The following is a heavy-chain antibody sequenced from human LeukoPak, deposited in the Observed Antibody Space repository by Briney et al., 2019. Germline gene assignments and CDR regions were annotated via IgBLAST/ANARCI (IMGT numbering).Heavy chain of an antibody. CDR1: GDSVSRNRAA. CDR2: TYYRSKWYN. D-gene: IGHD3-22*01. V-gene: IGHV6-1*01. CDR3: PLDYYDSSGPPRHY. Sequence: SQTLSLTCAISGDSVSRNRAAWNWIRQSPSRGLEWLGRTYYRSKWYNDYAVSVKSRITINPDTSKNQFSLQLNSVTPEDTAVYYCPLDYYDSSGPPRHYWGQGTLVTVSS. J-gene: IGHJ4*02.